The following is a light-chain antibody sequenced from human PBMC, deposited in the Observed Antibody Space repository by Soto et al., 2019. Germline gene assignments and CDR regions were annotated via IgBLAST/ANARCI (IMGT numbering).Light chain of an antibody. V-gene: IGKV1-9*01. Sequence: DIQLTQSPSFLSASVGDRVTITCRASQGISSSLAWYQQRAGKAPKLLIYDASSLQSGVPSRFSGSGSGTEFTLTISSLQPDDFATYYCQHYNSYSEAFGQGTKVDIK. CDR1: QGISSS. CDR3: QHYNSYSEA. J-gene: IGKJ1*01. CDR2: DAS.